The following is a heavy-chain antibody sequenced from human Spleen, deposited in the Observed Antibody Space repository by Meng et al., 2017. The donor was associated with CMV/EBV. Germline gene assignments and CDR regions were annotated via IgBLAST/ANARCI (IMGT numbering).Heavy chain of an antibody. CDR1: GYTFTSYG. V-gene: IGHV1-18*01. CDR2: ISAYNGNT. CDR3: ARRGDYNNWFDP. Sequence: CKASGYTFTSYGLSWVRQAPGQGLEWMGWISAYNGNTNYAQKLQGRVTMTTDTSTSTAYMELRSLRSDDTAVYYCARRGDYNNWFDPWGQGTLVTVSS. J-gene: IGHJ5*02. D-gene: IGHD3-16*01.